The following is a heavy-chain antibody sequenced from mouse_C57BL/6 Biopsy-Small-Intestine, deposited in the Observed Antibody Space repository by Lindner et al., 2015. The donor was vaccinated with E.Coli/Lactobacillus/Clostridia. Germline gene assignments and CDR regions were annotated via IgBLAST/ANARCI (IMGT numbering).Heavy chain of an antibody. D-gene: IGHD1-1*01. Sequence: VQLQESGPVLVKPGASVKMSCKASGYTFTDYYMNWVKQSHGKSLEWTGVINPYNGDTFYNQKFKGKASLTVDKSSSTAYMELNSLTFEDSAVYYCASNYYVSSPLTYWGQGTLVTVSA. CDR2: INPYNGDT. V-gene: IGHV1-19*01. J-gene: IGHJ3*01. CDR1: GYTFTDYY. CDR3: ASNYYVSSPLTY.